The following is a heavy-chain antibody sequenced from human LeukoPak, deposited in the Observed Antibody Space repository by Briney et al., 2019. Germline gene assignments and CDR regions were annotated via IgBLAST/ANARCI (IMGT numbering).Heavy chain of an antibody. V-gene: IGHV3-74*01. D-gene: IGHD3-9*01. CDR3: ARATTYYILTGFSDY. Sequence: GSLRLSCVASGFTFSSYWMHWVRQAPGEGLVWVSRINSDGSTTTYADSVKGRFTISRDNAKKSLYLQMNSLRAEDTAVYYCARATTYYILTGFSDYWGQGTLVTVSS. CDR2: INSDGSTT. J-gene: IGHJ4*02. CDR1: GFTFSSYW.